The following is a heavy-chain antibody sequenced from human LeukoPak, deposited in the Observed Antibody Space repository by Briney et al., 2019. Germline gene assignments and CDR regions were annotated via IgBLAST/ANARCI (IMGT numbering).Heavy chain of an antibody. D-gene: IGHD2-2*02. V-gene: IGHV1-69*05. CDR3: ARRDGYCSSTSCYMSSESFDY. J-gene: IGHJ4*02. Sequence: ASVKVSCKASGGTFSSYAISWARQAPGQGLEWMGRIIPIFGTANYAQKFQGRVTITTDESTSTAYMELSSLRSEDTAVYYCARRDGYCSSTSCYMSSESFDYWGQGTLVTVSS. CDR2: IIPIFGTA. CDR1: GGTFSSYA.